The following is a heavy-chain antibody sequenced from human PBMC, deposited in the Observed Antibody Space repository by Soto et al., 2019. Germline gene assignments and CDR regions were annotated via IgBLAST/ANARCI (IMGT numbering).Heavy chain of an antibody. J-gene: IGHJ6*02. CDR2: INPNSGGT. CDR3: AEWGSASYYGMDV. CDR1: GYTFTGYY. Sequence: GASVKVSCKASGYTFTGYYMHWVRQAPGQGLEWMGWINPNSGGTNYAQKFQGRVTMTRDTSISTAYMGLSRLRSDDTAVYYCAEWGSASYYGMDVWGQGTTVTVSS. V-gene: IGHV1-2*02. D-gene: IGHD3-10*01.